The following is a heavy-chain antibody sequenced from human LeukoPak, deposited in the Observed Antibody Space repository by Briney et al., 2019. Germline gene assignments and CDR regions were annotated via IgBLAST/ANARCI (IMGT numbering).Heavy chain of an antibody. V-gene: IGHV4-34*01. CDR3: ARGMIVVDNWFDP. CDR2: INHSGST. D-gene: IGHD3-22*01. CDR1: GGSFSGYY. J-gene: IGHJ5*02. Sequence: SETLSLTCAVYGGSFSGYYWGWIRQPPGKGLEWIGEINHSGSTNYNPSLKSRVTISVDTSKNQFSLKLSSVTAADTAVYYCARGMIVVDNWFDPWGQGTLVTVSS.